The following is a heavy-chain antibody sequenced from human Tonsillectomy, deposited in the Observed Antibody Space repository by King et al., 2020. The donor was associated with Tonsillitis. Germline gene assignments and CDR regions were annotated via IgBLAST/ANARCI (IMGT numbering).Heavy chain of an antibody. CDR2: IYYSGIT. CDR3: ARHPQEVAVAGSYYFDY. D-gene: IGHD6-19*01. CDR1: GSSISSSSYY. Sequence: QLQESGPGLVKPSETLSLTCTVSGSSISSSSYYWGWIRQPPGKWLEWIGTIYYSGITYYNPPLKSRVTISVETSKNQFSLKLSSVTAADTAVYYCARHPQEVAVAGSYYFDYWGQGTLVTVSS. J-gene: IGHJ4*02. V-gene: IGHV4-39*01.